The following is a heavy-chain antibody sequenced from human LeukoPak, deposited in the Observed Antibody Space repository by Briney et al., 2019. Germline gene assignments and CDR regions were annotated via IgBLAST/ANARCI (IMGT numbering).Heavy chain of an antibody. J-gene: IGHJ2*01. CDR1: GGSITSINW. CDR2: MYHDGST. D-gene: IGHD6-13*01. Sequence: KPSGTLSLTCAVSGGSITSINWWSWIRQPPGKGLEWIGEMYHDGSTNYTPSLKSRVTVSVDKSKNQFSMKLTSVTAADTAVYYCARVGSSWPNWYFDLWGRGTLVTVSS. V-gene: IGHV4-4*02. CDR3: ARVGSSWPNWYFDL.